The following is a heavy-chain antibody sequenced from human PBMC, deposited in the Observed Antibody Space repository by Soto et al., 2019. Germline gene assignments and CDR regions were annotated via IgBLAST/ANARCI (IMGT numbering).Heavy chain of an antibody. CDR3: ARWTTMFGGLIIKEAFDF. J-gene: IGHJ3*01. V-gene: IGHV3-7*01. Sequence: GGSLRLSCAASGFTFSSYWMSWVRQAPGKGLEWVANIKQDGSEKYYVGSVKGRFTISRDNAKNSLYLQMNSLRAEDTAVYYCARWTTMFGGLIIKEAFDFWGQGTMVTVSS. D-gene: IGHD3-10*01. CDR1: GFTFSSYW. CDR2: IKQDGSEK.